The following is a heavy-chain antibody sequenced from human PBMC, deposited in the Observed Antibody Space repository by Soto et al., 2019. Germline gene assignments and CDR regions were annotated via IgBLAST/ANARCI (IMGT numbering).Heavy chain of an antibody. J-gene: IGHJ4*02. V-gene: IGHV2-5*02. Sequence: QITLKESGPTLVKPTQTLTLTCTFSGFSLTTSGVGVGWIRQPPGKALEWLALIYWDDDKRYSPSLKSRVSNTKDTPKIQMVLTITNMDPVDTATYYCGHFSGTIDSWGQGTLVTVSS. CDR1: GFSLTTSGVG. CDR2: IYWDDDK. D-gene: IGHD2-15*01. CDR3: GHFSGTIDS.